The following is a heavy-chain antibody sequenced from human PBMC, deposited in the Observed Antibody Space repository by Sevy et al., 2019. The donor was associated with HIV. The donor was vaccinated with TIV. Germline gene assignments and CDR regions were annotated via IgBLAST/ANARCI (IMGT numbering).Heavy chain of an antibody. Sequence: GGSLRLSCTASGFTFGDYWMNWVRQAPGKGLEWVGSIKEDGGETYYVDSVKGRFTISRDKAKNSRYLQMNSRRAEDTAVYYCAKGVDSWGQGTLVTVSS. CDR3: AKGVDS. CDR1: GFTFGDYW. V-gene: IGHV3-7*01. J-gene: IGHJ4*02. CDR2: IKEDGGET. D-gene: IGHD6-13*01.